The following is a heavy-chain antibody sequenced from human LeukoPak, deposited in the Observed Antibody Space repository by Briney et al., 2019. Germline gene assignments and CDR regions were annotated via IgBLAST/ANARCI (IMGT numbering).Heavy chain of an antibody. CDR2: LYYSGST. CDR3: ARHQYTSAWYVV. J-gene: IGHJ4*02. V-gene: IGHV4-59*08. Sequence: TSETLSLTCTVSGGSFSGYYWSWIRQPPGKGLEWIGFLYYSGSTNYNPSLRSRVTISVDTPKNQFSLKLRSVTAADTAVYYCARHQYTSAWYVVWGQGTLVSVSS. CDR1: GGSFSGYY. D-gene: IGHD6-19*01.